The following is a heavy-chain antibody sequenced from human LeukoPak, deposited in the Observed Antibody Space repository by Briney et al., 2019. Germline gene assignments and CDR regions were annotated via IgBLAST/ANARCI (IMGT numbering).Heavy chain of an antibody. CDR1: GFTFSSYS. J-gene: IGHJ5*02. V-gene: IGHV3-7*01. CDR2: IKQDGSEK. D-gene: IGHD3-3*01. CDR3: ARDRLRFLEWLSRPS. Sequence: PGGSLRLSCAASGFTFSSYSMNWVRQAPGKGLEWVANIKQDGSEKYYVDSVKGRFTISRDNAKNSLYLQMNSLRAEDTAVYYCARDRLRFLEWLSRPSWGQGTLVTVSS.